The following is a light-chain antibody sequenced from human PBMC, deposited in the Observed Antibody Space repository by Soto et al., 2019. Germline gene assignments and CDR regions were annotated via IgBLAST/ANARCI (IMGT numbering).Light chain of an antibody. CDR3: QQYNSYLYT. CDR2: DAS. CDR1: QSISSW. V-gene: IGKV1-5*01. J-gene: IGKJ2*01. Sequence: DIQMTQSPSTLSASVGDRVTITCRASQSISSWLAWYQQKPGKAPKLLIYDASSLESGVPSRFSGSGSGTEFTLTISSLQPDDFATYYYQQYNSYLYTFGQRTKLDIK.